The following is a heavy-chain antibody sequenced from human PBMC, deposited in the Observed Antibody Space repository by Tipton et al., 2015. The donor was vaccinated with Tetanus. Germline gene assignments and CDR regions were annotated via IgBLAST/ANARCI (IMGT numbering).Heavy chain of an antibody. CDR3: ARDYRGVFDY. D-gene: IGHD3-10*01. Sequence: GSLRLSCAASGFAFSSYAMSWVRQAPGKGLEWVANIKQDGSEKNYVDSVKGRFTISRDNAKNSLYLQMNSLRAEDTAVYYCARDYRGVFDYWGQGTLVTVSS. CDR1: GFAFSSYA. J-gene: IGHJ4*02. V-gene: IGHV3-7*01. CDR2: IKQDGSEK.